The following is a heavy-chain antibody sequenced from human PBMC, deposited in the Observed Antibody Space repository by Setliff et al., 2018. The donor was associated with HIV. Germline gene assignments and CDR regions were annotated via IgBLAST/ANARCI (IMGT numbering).Heavy chain of an antibody. D-gene: IGHD1-26*01. CDR1: GGSFSSSSYY. J-gene: IGHJ3*01. V-gene: IGHV4-39*01. Sequence: SETLSLTCSVSGGSFSSSSYYWGWVRQPPGRGLEWIGSINYSGNTYYSPSLMTRITISVDTSKNQFSLKLTSVTAADTAVYYCARVRVGATDFAFDVWGRGTMVTVSS. CDR2: INYSGNT. CDR3: ARVRVGATDFAFDV.